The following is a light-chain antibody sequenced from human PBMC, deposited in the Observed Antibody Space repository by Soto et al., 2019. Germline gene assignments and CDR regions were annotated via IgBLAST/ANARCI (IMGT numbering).Light chain of an antibody. Sequence: QSVLTQPASVSGSPGQSITISCTGISNDVGTYNLVSWYQHHPGKAPKLIIYEASKRPSGVPNRFSGSKSGNTASLTIAGLHAEDEADYYCCSYGRSVVVVGGTKLTVL. CDR1: SNDVGTYNL. V-gene: IGLV2-23*01. CDR3: CSYGRSVV. J-gene: IGLJ2*01. CDR2: EAS.